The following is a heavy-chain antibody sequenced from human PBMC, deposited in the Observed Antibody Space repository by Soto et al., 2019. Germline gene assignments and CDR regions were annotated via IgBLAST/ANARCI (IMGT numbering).Heavy chain of an antibody. CDR3: ARLRGDNGYDAFPDS. V-gene: IGHV4-39*01. J-gene: IGHJ4*02. CDR1: GGSIGTSSHH. Sequence: SDTLSLTCTVSGGSIGTSSHHWGWIRQPPGKGLEWIGSIYYTGSTYYTPSLKGRVTLSVDTPNNQFSLRLTSVTAADTAVYYCARLRGDNGYDAFPDSWGQGALVTVSS. CDR2: IYYTGST. D-gene: IGHD5-18*01.